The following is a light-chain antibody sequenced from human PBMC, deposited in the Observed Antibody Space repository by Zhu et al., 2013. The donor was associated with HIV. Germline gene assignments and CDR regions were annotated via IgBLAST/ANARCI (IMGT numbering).Light chain of an antibody. V-gene: IGKV3D-15*01. Sequence: IVMTQSPATLSVSPGERATLSCRASQSISSNLAWYQQKPGQAPRLLIFAASGRATGIPDRFSGSGSGTDFTLTISRLEPEDFAVYYCQQYTSLSFTFGQGTKLEIK. CDR3: QQYTSLSFT. J-gene: IGKJ2*01. CDR1: QSISSN. CDR2: AAS.